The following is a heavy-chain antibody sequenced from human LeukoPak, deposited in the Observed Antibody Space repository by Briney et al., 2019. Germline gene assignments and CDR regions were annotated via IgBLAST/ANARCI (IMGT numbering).Heavy chain of an antibody. J-gene: IGHJ4*02. V-gene: IGHV4-38-2*01. CDR3: ARHAIRRTLGSDY. Sequence: SETLSLTCAVSGYSISSGYYWGWIRQPPVKGLEWIGSIYHSGSTYYNPSLKSRVTISVDTSKNQFSLKLRSVTAADTAVYYCARHAIRRTLGSDYWGQGTLVTVSS. D-gene: IGHD1-26*01. CDR1: GYSISSGYY. CDR2: IYHSGST.